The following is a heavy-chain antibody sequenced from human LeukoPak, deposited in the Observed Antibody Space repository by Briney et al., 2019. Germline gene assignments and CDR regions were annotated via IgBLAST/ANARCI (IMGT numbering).Heavy chain of an antibody. CDR2: ISYDGSDK. CDR1: GFGFSTYG. CDR3: AKEVGTFTLDY. Sequence: GGSLRLSCAASGFGFSTYGMHWVRQAPGKGLEWVTVISYDGSDKYYADSVKGRFTISRDNSRNTLYLQMNSLRVEDTAVYYCAKEVGTFTLDYWGQRTLVTVSS. J-gene: IGHJ4*02. V-gene: IGHV3-30*18. D-gene: IGHD1-26*01.